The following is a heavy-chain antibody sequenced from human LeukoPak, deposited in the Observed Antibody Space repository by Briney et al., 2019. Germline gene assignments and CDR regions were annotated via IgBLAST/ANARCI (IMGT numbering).Heavy chain of an antibody. V-gene: IGHV3-21*01. Sequence: GGSLRLSXAASGFPFSAYSMNWVSRAPGKGLEWVSSISGSSAYVYYADSVKGRFTVSRDNAKNSLYLQMSSLRAEDTAVYYCAKAYFDSSGYSYYFDYWGQGTPVTVSS. CDR1: GFPFSAYS. CDR3: AKAYFDSSGYSYYFDY. J-gene: IGHJ4*02. CDR2: ISGSSAYV. D-gene: IGHD3-22*01.